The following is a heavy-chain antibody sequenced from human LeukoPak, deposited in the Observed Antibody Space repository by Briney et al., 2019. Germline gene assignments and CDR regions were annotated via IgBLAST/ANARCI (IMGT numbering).Heavy chain of an antibody. CDR2: TSSSGRTI. CDR1: GFTFSDYY. D-gene: IGHD1-26*01. Sequence: GGSLRLSCAASGFTFSDYYMTWIRQAPGKGLEWVSYTSSSGRTIYYADSVKGRFTISRDNSKNTLYLQMNSLRAEDTAVYYCARVGNGLLDYWGQGTLVTVSS. CDR3: ARVGNGLLDY. J-gene: IGHJ4*02. V-gene: IGHV3-11*04.